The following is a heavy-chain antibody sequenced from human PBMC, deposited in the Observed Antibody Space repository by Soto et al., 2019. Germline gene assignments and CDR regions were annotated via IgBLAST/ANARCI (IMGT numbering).Heavy chain of an antibody. CDR3: ARVSSSIVVVPDYGMDV. J-gene: IGHJ6*02. CDR2: ISGKNGNT. V-gene: IGHV1-18*04. CDR1: GYTFISHG. D-gene: IGHD2-15*01. Sequence: ASVKFSCKASGYTFISHGISWVRQAPGQGLEWMGWISGKNGNTNYAQKLQGRVTLTTDTSTSTAYMELRSLRSGDTAVYYCARVSSSIVVVPDYGMDVWGQGTTVTVSS.